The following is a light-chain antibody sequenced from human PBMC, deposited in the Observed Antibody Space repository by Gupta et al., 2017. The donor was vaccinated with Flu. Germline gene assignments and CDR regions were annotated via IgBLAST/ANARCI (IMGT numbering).Light chain of an antibody. J-gene: IGKJ2*01. CDR2: AAS. V-gene: IGKV1-39*01. Sequence: LQMTHSPSSLSASVGDRVTITCRASQSISSYLNWYQQKPGKAPKLLIYAASSLQSGVPSRFSGSGSGTDFTLTISSLQPEDFATYYCQQSYSTPPYTFGQGTKLEIK. CDR1: QSISSY. CDR3: QQSYSTPPYT.